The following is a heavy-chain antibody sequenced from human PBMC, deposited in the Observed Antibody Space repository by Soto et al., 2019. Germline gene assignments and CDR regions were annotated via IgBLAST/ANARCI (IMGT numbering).Heavy chain of an antibody. CDR1: GFTFSDYS. V-gene: IGHV3-48*02. Sequence: EVQLVESGGGLVHPGGSLRLSCVTSGFTFSDYSMNWVRQAPGKGLQWISYISSGDIPIYYADSVKGRFTISRDDAKNSLYLPMNSLRDEDTAVYYCVRGRGVSTQYYYYFMDVWGQGTTVTVSS. CDR2: ISSGDIPI. CDR3: VRGRGVSTQYYYYFMDV. J-gene: IGHJ6*02.